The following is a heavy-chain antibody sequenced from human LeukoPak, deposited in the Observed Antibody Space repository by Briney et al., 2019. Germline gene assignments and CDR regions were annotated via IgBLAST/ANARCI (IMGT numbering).Heavy chain of an antibody. J-gene: IGHJ4*02. CDR3: AKSLYDSSGYYFFDY. D-gene: IGHD3-22*01. CDR2: ISTGGGTT. CDR1: GFTFSSYA. V-gene: IGHV3-23*01. Sequence: GGSLRLSCAASGFTFSSYAMSWVRRAPGKGLESVSSISTGGGTTYYADSVKGRFTISRDNSKSTLYLQMNSLRAEDTAVYYCAKSLYDSSGYYFFDYWGQGTLVTVSS.